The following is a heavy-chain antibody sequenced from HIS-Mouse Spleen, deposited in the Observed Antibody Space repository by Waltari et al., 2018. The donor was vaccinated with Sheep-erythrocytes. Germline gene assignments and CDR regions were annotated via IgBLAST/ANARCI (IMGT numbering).Heavy chain of an antibody. CDR2: INPNSGGT. V-gene: IGHV1-2*02. CDR3: ARDRGGAFDI. D-gene: IGHD3-10*01. J-gene: IGHJ3*02. CDR1: GYTFTGYY. Sequence: QVQLVQSGAEVKKPGASVKVSCKASGYTFTGYYMHWVRQAPGHGLEWMGGINPNSGGTNYAQKCQGRGTMTRDTSISTAYMGLSRLGSDDTAVYYCARDRGGAFDIWGQGTMVTVSS.